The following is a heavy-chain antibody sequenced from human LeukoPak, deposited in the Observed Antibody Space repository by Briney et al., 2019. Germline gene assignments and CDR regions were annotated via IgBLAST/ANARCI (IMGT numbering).Heavy chain of an antibody. CDR2: INPNSGGT. CDR3: ARDLAEAAAGYYYYGMDV. V-gene: IGHV1-2*02. Sequence: ASVKVSCKASGYTFTGYYMHWVRQAPGQGLEWMGWINPNSGGTNYAQEFQGRVTMTRDTSISTAYMELSRLRSDDTAVYYCARDLAEAAAGYYYYGMDVWGQGTTVTVSS. J-gene: IGHJ6*02. CDR1: GYTFTGYY. D-gene: IGHD6-13*01.